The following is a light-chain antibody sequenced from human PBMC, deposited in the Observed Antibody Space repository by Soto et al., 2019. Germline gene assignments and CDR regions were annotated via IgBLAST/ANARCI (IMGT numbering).Light chain of an antibody. CDR1: PSVSNG. V-gene: IGKV1-5*01. CDR3: RQYDGYLT. CDR2: AVS. J-gene: IGKJ1*01. Sequence: DIQMTQSPSTLSASVGARVTITCRASPSVSNGLAWYQQTPGKAPKVVVYAVSNLESGVPSSFRGSGSGAEFPLTISSLQPDEFATYYCRQYDGYLTFGPGTKVEVK.